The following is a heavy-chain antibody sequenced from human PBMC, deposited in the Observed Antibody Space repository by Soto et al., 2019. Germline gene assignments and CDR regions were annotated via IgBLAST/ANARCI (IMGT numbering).Heavy chain of an antibody. Sequence: QVQLVQSAAEVKKPGASVKVSCKASGYTLTNYAISWVRQAPGQGPEWMGWINTYYGNSNYAQNFQGRVTMTPDTATNTDYMELRSLTSDDTAVYYCARDCSGGGRCCIYWGQGTLVTVSS. J-gene: IGHJ4*02. CDR2: INTYYGNS. CDR1: GYTLTNYA. V-gene: IGHV1-18*01. D-gene: IGHD2-8*02. CDR3: ARDCSGGGRCCIY.